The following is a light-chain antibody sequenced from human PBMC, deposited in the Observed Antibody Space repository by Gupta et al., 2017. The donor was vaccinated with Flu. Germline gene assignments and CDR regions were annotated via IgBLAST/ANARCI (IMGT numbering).Light chain of an antibody. V-gene: IGKV1-5*03. CDR2: KAS. Sequence: DIQMTQSPSTLSASVGDRVTISCRASQSISSWLAWYQQKPGEAPKVLIYKASSLQYGVPSRFSGSGSGTDFTLTISSLQPDDVATYYCQQYNSYSRSFGQGTKLEIK. CDR3: QQYNSYSRS. CDR1: QSISSW. J-gene: IGKJ2*01.